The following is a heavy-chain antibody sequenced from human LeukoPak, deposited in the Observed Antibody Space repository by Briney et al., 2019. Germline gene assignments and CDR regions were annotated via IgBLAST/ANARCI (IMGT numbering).Heavy chain of an antibody. CDR2: IIPIFGTA. CDR1: GYRFTNYA. J-gene: IGHJ3*02. Sequence: SVTVSFKASGYRFTNYAMNWVRPAPGQGLEWMGGIIPIFGTANYAQKFQGRVTITADESTSTAYMELSSLRSEDTAVYYCARGYYYDSSPDAFDIWGQGTMVTVSS. V-gene: IGHV1-69*13. D-gene: IGHD3-22*01. CDR3: ARGYYYDSSPDAFDI.